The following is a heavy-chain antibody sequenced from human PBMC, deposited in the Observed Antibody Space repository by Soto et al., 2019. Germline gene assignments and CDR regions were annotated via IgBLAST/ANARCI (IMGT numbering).Heavy chain of an antibody. CDR2: IKSKTDGGTT. J-gene: IGHJ4*02. D-gene: IGHD3-22*01. Sequence: GGSLRLSCAASGFTFINAWMRWVRQAPGKGLEWVGRIKSKTDGGTTDYAAPVKGRFTISRDDSKNMLYLQMNSLKTEDTAVYYCTTEVDYYDSSGYYRYYFDYWGQGTLVTVSS. CDR1: GFTFINAW. CDR3: TTEVDYYDSSGYYRYYFDY. V-gene: IGHV3-15*01.